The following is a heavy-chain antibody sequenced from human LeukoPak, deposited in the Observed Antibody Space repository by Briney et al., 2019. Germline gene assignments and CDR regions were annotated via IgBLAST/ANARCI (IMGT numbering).Heavy chain of an antibody. CDR2: ISSSGSTI. D-gene: IGHD3-10*01. J-gene: IGHJ6*04. CDR3: AREYGSGEYYNGMDV. V-gene: IGHV3-48*03. CDR1: GFTFSSYE. Sequence: PGGSLRLSCAASGFTFSSYEMNWVRQAPGKGLEWVSYISSSGSTIYYADSVKGRFTISRDNAKNSLYLQMNSLRAEDTAVYYCAREYGSGEYYNGMDVWGKGTTVTVSS.